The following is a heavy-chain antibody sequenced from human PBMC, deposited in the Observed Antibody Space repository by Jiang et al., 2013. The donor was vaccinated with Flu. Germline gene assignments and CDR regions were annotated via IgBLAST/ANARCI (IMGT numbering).Heavy chain of an antibody. D-gene: IGHD1-14*01. Sequence: KPTQTLTLTCTFSGFSLSTSGVGCGLDPSAPGKALEWLALVYWDDDNRYSPSLKTRLTVTKDTSKNQVVLTMTNMDPVDTATYYCAHRRGGQNWNHGDFDYWGQGTLVTASS. V-gene: IGHV2-5*02. J-gene: IGHJ4*02. CDR1: GFSLSTSGVG. CDR2: VYWDDDN. CDR3: AHRRGGQNWNHGDFDY.